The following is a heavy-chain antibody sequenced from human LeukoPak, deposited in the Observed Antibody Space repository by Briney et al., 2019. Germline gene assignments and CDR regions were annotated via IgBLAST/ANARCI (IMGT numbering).Heavy chain of an antibody. D-gene: IGHD3-22*01. CDR3: ACGDSSGHYFQRFWY. CDR1: GFTFSSYV. CDR2: ISESGGRT. J-gene: IGHJ4*02. Sequence: GGSLRLSCATSGFTFSSYVMSWVRQAPGKGLEWVSTISESGGRTYYADSVKGRFTISRDNSRNTLYLQMNSLRAEDTAFYYCACGDSSGHYFQRFWYLGQGTLVTVSS. V-gene: IGHV3-23*01.